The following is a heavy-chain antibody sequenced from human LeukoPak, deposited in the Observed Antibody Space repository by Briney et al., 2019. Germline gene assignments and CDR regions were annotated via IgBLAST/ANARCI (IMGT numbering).Heavy chain of an antibody. D-gene: IGHD6-13*01. CDR2: INHSGST. J-gene: IGHJ4*02. V-gene: IGHV4-34*01. Sequence: SETLSLTCAVNGGSFSGYYWSWIRQPPGKGLEWIGEINHSGSTNYSPPLKSRVTISVDTSKNQFSLKLSSVTAADTAVYYCGGSSWYSHSGVSYWGQGTLVTVSS. CDR3: GGSSWYSHSGVSY. CDR1: GGSFSGYY.